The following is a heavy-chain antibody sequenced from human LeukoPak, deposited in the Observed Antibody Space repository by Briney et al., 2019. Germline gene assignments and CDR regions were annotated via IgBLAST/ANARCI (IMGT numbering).Heavy chain of an antibody. CDR2: MNPNSGNT. CDR3: ARGPRFLEWPAAYYYYYMDV. D-gene: IGHD3-3*01. V-gene: IGHV1-8*01. Sequence: ASVKVSCKASGYTFTSYDINWMRQAPGQGLEWVGWMNPNSGNTGYAQTFQGKLTMTRDMSTSTVYMELSSLRSEDTAVYYCARGPRFLEWPAAYYYYYMDVWGKGTTVTVSS. CDR1: GYTFTSYD. J-gene: IGHJ6*03.